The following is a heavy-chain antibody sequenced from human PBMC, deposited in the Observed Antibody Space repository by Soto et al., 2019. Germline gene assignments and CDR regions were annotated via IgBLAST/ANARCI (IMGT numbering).Heavy chain of an antibody. V-gene: IGHV4-61*01. D-gene: IGHD1-20*01. CDR3: ARRYGRNFDY. Sequence: SETLSLTCTVSGGSVSSGNYYWSWIRQPPGKGLEWIGYIDYSGSIKYNPSLESRVTISVETSKNQFSLKLRSVTAADTAVYYCARRYGRNFDYWGQGILVTVSS. J-gene: IGHJ4*02. CDR2: IDYSGSI. CDR1: GGSVSSGNYY.